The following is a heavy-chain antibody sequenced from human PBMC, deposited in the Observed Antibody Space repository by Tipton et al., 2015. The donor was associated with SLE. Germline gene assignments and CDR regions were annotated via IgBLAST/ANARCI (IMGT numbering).Heavy chain of an antibody. V-gene: IGHV4-59*12. Sequence: TLSLTCTVSGGSIRSYYWSWIRQPPGKGLEWIGYIYYSGYTNYNPSLKSRVTISVDTSKNQFSLTLSSVTAADTAVYYCARGATYYYMDVWGKGTTVTVSS. CDR3: ARGATYYYMDV. CDR2: IYYSGYT. CDR1: GGSIRSYY. J-gene: IGHJ6*03. D-gene: IGHD1-26*01.